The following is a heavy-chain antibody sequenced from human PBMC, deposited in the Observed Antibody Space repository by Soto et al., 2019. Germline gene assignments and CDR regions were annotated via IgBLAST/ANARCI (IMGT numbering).Heavy chain of an antibody. CDR3: ARPTRQWLGLRYYYGMDV. J-gene: IGHJ6*02. V-gene: IGHV4-34*01. CDR1: GGSFSGYY. D-gene: IGHD6-19*01. Sequence: SETLSLTCAVYGGSFSGYYWSWIRQPPGKGLEWIGEINHSGSTNYNPSVKSRVTISVDTSKNQFSLKLSSVTAADTAVYYCARPTRQWLGLRYYYGMDVWGQGTTVTVSS. CDR2: INHSGST.